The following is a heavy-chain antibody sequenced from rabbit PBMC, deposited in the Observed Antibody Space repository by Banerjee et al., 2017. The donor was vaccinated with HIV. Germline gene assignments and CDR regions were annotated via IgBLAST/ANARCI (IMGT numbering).Heavy chain of an antibody. V-gene: IGHV1S45*01. CDR1: GFSFSNNYV. D-gene: IGHD7-1*01. CDR3: AREGDYIAPDYDLFNL. J-gene: IGHJ4*01. CDR2: IYVGSGST. Sequence: QEQLEESGGDLVKPEGSLTLTCTASGFSFSNNYVMCWVRQAPGKGLEWIGCIYVGSGSTYYASWAKGRFTISKTSSTTVTLQMTSLTAADTATYFCAREGDYIAPDYDLFNLWGQGTLVTVS.